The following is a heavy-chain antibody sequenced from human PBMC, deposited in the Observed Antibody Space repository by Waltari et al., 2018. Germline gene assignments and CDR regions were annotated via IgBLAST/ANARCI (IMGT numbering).Heavy chain of an antibody. CDR1: GYSISSGYY. V-gene: IGHV4-38-2*01. D-gene: IGHD6-19*01. CDR2: IYHSGST. Sequence: QVQLQESGPGLVKPSETLSLTCAVSGYSISSGYYWGWIRQPPGKGLEWIGSIYHSGSTYYNPSLKSRVTISVDTSKNQFSLKLSSVTAADTAVYYCTTLEAVPVAGSWAFDIWGQGTMVTVSS. J-gene: IGHJ3*02. CDR3: TTLEAVPVAGSWAFDI.